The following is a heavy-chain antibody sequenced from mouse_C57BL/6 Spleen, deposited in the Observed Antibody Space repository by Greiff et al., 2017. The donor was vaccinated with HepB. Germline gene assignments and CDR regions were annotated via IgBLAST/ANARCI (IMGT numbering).Heavy chain of an antibody. CDR2: ISDGGSYT. CDR3: ARGLLRLYFDY. V-gene: IGHV5-4*03. J-gene: IGHJ2*01. Sequence: EVMLVESGGGLVKPGGSLKLSCAASGFTFSSYAMSWVRQTPEKRLEWVATISDGGSYTYYPDNVKGRFTISRDNAKNNLYLQMSHLKSEDTAMYYCARGLLRLYFDYWGQGTTLTVSS. D-gene: IGHD1-1*01. CDR1: GFTFSSYA.